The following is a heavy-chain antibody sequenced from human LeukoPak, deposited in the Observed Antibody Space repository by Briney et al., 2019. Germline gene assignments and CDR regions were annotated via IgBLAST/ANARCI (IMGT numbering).Heavy chain of an antibody. CDR1: RFTFSNAW. J-gene: IGHJ4*02. Sequence: NPGGSLRLSCVGSRFTFSNAWMSWVRQAPGKGLEWVGRIKSNVNGGTIDYAPPVKDRFIISRDDSKDTLYLHMSSLKIEDTAVYYCTTWDYVGYWGQGTLVTVSS. CDR2: IKSNVNGGTI. D-gene: IGHD1-26*01. V-gene: IGHV3-15*01. CDR3: TTWDYVGY.